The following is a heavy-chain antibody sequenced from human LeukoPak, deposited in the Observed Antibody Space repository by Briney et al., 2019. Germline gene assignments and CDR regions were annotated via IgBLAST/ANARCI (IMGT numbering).Heavy chain of an antibody. CDR2: IIPIFGTA. J-gene: IGHJ6*03. CDR1: GGTFSSCA. Sequence: VASVKVSCKASGGTFSSCAISWVRQAPGQGLEWMGRIIPIFGTANYAQKFQGRVTITADKSTSTAYMELSSLRSEDTAVYYCARETGGDYYYYYYMDVWGKGTTVTVSS. V-gene: IGHV1-69*06. CDR3: ARETGGDYYYYYYMDV. D-gene: IGHD1-26*01.